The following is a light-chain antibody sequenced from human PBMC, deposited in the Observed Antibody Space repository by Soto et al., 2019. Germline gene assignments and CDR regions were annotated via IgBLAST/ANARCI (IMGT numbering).Light chain of an antibody. CDR3: QQYDNLST. J-gene: IGKJ5*01. Sequence: DIQMTQSPSSLSASVGDRVTIACRASRSISTYLNWYQQKPGKAPKLLISAASSLESGVPSRFSGSGSGTDFTFTISSLQPEDIATYYCQQYDNLSTFGQGTRLEIK. CDR1: RSISTY. CDR2: AAS. V-gene: IGKV1-33*01.